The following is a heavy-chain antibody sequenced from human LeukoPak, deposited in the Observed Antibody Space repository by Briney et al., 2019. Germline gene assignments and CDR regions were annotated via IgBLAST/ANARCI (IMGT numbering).Heavy chain of an antibody. V-gene: IGHV4-59*10. CDR3: ARGQKYIYGYTVTELGSRYFDY. CDR2: IYTSGST. J-gene: IGHJ4*02. D-gene: IGHD5-18*01. Sequence: SETLSLTCAVYGGSFSSYYWSWIRQPAGKGLEWIGRIYTSGSTNYNPSLKSRVTMSVDTSKNWFSLRLTSVTAADTAVYYCARGQKYIYGYTVTELGSRYFDYWGQGTLVTVSS. CDR1: GGSFSSYY.